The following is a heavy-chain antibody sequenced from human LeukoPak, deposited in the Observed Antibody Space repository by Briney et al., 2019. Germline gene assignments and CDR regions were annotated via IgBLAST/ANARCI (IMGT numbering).Heavy chain of an antibody. V-gene: IGHV4-39*07. D-gene: IGHD6-13*01. CDR2: IYYSGST. Sequence: SETLSLTCTVSGGSISSSSYYWGWIRQPPGKGLEWIGSIYYSGSTYYNPSLKSRVTISVDTSKNQFSLKLSSVTAADTAVYYCARGSSWYADWGQGTLVTVSS. CDR3: ARGSSWYAD. CDR1: GGSISSSSYY. J-gene: IGHJ4*02.